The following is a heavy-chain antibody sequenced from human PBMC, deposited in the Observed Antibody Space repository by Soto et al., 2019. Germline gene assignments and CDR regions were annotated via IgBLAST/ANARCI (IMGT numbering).Heavy chain of an antibody. CDR3: ARGDYGDYVGAFDI. Sequence: GGSLRLSCAASGFTFSSYWMSWVRQAPGKGLEWVANIKQDGSEKYYVDSVKGRFTISRDNAKNSLYLQMNSLRAEDTAVYYCARGDYGDYVGAFDIWGQGTMVTVSS. CDR1: GFTFSSYW. V-gene: IGHV3-7*01. D-gene: IGHD4-17*01. J-gene: IGHJ3*02. CDR2: IKQDGSEK.